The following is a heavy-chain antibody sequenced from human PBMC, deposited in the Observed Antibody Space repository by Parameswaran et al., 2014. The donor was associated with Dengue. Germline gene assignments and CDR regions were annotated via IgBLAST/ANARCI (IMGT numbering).Heavy chain of an antibody. CDR3: ASADTAHYYFDY. V-gene: IGHV5-51*01. D-gene: IGHD5-18*01. Sequence: VRQAPGKGLEWMGIIYPGDSDTRYSPSFQGQVTISADKSISTAYLQWSSLKASDTAMYYCASADTAHYYFDYWGQGTLVTVSS. J-gene: IGHJ4*02. CDR2: IYPGDSDT.